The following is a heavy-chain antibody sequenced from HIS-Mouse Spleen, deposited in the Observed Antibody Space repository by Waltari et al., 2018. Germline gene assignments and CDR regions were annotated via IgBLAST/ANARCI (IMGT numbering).Heavy chain of an antibody. V-gene: IGHV3-30-3*01. D-gene: IGHD6-19*01. CDR3: ARDHSGWYFDY. Sequence: QVQLVESGVGVVQPVRSMRISCAASAFTFSSYAMPCVRQAPGKGLEWVAVISYDGSNKYSADSVKGRFTISRDNSKNTLYLQMNSLRAEDTAVYYCARDHSGWYFDYWGQGTLVTVSS. J-gene: IGHJ4*02. CDR2: ISYDGSNK. CDR1: AFTFSSYA.